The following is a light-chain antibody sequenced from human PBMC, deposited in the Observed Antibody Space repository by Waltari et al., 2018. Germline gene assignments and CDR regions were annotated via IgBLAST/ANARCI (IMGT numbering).Light chain of an antibody. J-gene: IGLJ2*01. Sequence: QSALTQPRSVSGSPGQAVTISCTGTNSDGGGSNYVSWYQQPPGKAPKLMIYDVSKRPSGVPDRFSGSKSVNTASLTISGLQAEDEADYYCCSYAGSYTVVFGGGTKLTVL. CDR3: CSYAGSYTVV. CDR2: DVS. V-gene: IGLV2-11*01. CDR1: NSDGGGSNY.